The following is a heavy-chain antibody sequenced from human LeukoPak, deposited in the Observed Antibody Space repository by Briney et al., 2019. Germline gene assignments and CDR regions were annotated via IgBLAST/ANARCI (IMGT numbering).Heavy chain of an antibody. J-gene: IGHJ4*02. V-gene: IGHV1-69*13. D-gene: IGHD6-19*01. CDR1: GGTFGSYA. CDR3: ATYQEGYSSGWYYFDY. CDR2: IIPIFGTA. Sequence: GASVKVSCKASGGTFGSYAISWVRQAPGQGLEWMGGIIPIFGTANYAQKFQGRVTITADESTSTAYMELSSLRSEDTAVYYCATYQEGYSSGWYYFDYWGQGTLVTVSS.